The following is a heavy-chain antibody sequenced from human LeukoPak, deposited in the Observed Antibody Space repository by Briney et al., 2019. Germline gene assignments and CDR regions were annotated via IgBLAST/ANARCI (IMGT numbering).Heavy chain of an antibody. Sequence: GGSLRLSCAASGFPLSSYSINWVRQAPGKGLEWVSYISSSGSAIYYVDSVKGRFTVSRDNAKNSLFLQMNSPRAEDTAVYYCVRVKGSYFDYWGQGALVTVSS. V-gene: IGHV3-48*01. J-gene: IGHJ4*02. CDR2: ISSSGSAI. CDR3: VRVKGSYFDY. D-gene: IGHD2-15*01. CDR1: GFPLSSYS.